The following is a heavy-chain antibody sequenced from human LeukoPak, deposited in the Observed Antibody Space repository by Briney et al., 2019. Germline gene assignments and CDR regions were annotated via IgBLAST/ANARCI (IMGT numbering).Heavy chain of an antibody. Sequence: SVKVSCKACGGTFSSYAISWVRQAPGQGLEWMGGIIPIFGTANYAQKFQGRVTITADKSTSTAYMELSSLRSEDTAVYYCARGLRYFDWLFLWGQGTLVTVSS. CDR3: ARGLRYFDWLFL. CDR1: GGTFSSYA. CDR2: IIPIFGTA. J-gene: IGHJ5*02. V-gene: IGHV1-69*06. D-gene: IGHD3-9*01.